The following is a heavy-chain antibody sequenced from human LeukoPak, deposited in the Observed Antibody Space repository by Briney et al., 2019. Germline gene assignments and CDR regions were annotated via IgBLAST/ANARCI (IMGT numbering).Heavy chain of an antibody. J-gene: IGHJ4*02. CDR1: VASIRIHY. V-gene: IGHV4-59*11. CDR3: ARDRGQYYFDY. Sequence: AETLSLTCTVSVASIRIHYGGGLRQPPEEGVEWIGYIYYSGSTNYNPSLKSRVTISVDTSKNQFSLKLSSVTAADTAVYYCARDRGQYYFDYWGQGTLVTVSS. CDR2: IYYSGST.